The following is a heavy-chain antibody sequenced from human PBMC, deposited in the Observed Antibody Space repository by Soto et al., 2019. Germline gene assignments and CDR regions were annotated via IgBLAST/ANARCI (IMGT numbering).Heavy chain of an antibody. CDR2: IKQDGSEK. Sequence: HPGGSLRLSCAASGFTFSSYWMSWVRQAPGKGLEWVANIKQDGSEKYYVDSVKGRFTISRDNAKNSLYLQMNSLRAEDTAVYYCARGGYYDILTGYRGFDPWGQGTLVTVSS. V-gene: IGHV3-7*03. CDR1: GFTFSSYW. J-gene: IGHJ5*02. D-gene: IGHD3-9*01. CDR3: ARGGYYDILTGYRGFDP.